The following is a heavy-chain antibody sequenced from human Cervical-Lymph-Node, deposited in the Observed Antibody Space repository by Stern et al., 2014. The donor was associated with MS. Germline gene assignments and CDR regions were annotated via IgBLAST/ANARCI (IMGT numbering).Heavy chain of an antibody. CDR3: ARVNGGNSDWFDP. CDR1: GYMFASHW. V-gene: IGHV5-51*01. Sequence: VQLVESGAEVKKPGESLQISCKASGYMFASHWIGWVRQMPGKGLEWMGIIDPGDSNPIYSPSSQGQVTISGDKSTSTAYLQWSSLKASDTAMYYCARVNGGNSDWFDPWGQGTLVTVSS. CDR2: IDPGDSNP. D-gene: IGHD4-23*01. J-gene: IGHJ5*02.